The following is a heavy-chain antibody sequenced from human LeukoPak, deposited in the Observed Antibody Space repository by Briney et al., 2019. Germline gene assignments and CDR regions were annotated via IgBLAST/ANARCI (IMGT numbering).Heavy chain of an antibody. CDR2: MNSGGKA. CDR1: GFIFSHYG. J-gene: IGHJ4*02. V-gene: IGHV3-13*01. D-gene: IGHD6-19*01. CDR3: VRGGSGWYYFDY. Sequence: GGSLRLSCAASGFIFSHYGMTWVRQAPGKGLEWVSSMNSGGKAYYADSVKDRFAISRENAKNSLYLQMKSLRDGDTAVYYCVRGGSGWYYFDYWGQGTLVTASS.